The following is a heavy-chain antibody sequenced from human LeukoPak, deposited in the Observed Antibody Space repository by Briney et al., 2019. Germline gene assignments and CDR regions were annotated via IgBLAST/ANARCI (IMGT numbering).Heavy chain of an antibody. J-gene: IGHJ4*02. CDR3: ARLETYYYDSSGCALDY. CDR2: ISAYNGNT. V-gene: IGHV1-18*01. Sequence: ASVKVSCKASGYTFTSYGISWVRQAPGQGLEWMGWISAYNGNTNYAQKLQGRVTMTTDTSTSTAYMELRSLRSDDTAVYYCARLETYYYDSSGCALDYWGQGTLVTVSS. CDR1: GYTFTSYG. D-gene: IGHD3-22*01.